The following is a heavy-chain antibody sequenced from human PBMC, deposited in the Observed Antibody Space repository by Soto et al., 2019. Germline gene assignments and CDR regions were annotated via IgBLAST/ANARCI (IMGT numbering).Heavy chain of an antibody. J-gene: IGHJ6*02. CDR1: GYTFSSYA. CDR3: AKLAPDSSSWYYFGMDV. CDR2: ISGSGGST. V-gene: IGHV3-23*01. D-gene: IGHD6-13*01. Sequence: PGGSLRLSCAASGYTFSSYAMSGVRQAPGKGLEWVSAISGSGGSTYYADSVKGRFTISRDNSKNTLYLQMNSLRAEDTAVYYCAKLAPDSSSWYYFGMDVWGQGTTVTVSS.